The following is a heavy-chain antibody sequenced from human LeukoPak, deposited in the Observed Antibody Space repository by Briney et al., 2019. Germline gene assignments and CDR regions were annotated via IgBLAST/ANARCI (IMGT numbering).Heavy chain of an antibody. Sequence: SETLSLTCTVSGYSISSGYHWGWIRQPPGKGLEWIGSIYRSGITYHNPSLNSGVTISVDMSKNQFSLELTSVTVADTAVYYCARLHYGAGIDSWGQGTLVTVSS. J-gene: IGHJ4*02. CDR3: ARLHYGAGIDS. CDR2: IYRSGIT. V-gene: IGHV4-38-2*02. D-gene: IGHD4-17*01. CDR1: GYSISSGYH.